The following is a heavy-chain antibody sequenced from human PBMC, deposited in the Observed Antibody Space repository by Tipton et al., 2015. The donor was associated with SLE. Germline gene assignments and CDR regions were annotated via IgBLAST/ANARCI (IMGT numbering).Heavy chain of an antibody. V-gene: IGHV4-61*02. J-gene: IGHJ4*02. CDR1: GGSISSGTYY. CDR3: ARVGGGCSGGSCYQWYFDY. D-gene: IGHD2-15*01. Sequence: TLSLTCTVSGGSISSGTYYWDWIRQPAGKGLEWIGRIYTSGSTNYNPSLKSRVTISVDTSKNQFSLKLSSVTAADTAVYYCARVGGGCSGGSCYQWYFDYWGQGTLVTVSS. CDR2: IYTSGST.